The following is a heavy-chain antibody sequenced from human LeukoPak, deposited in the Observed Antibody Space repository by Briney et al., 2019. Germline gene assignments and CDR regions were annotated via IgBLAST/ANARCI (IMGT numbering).Heavy chain of an antibody. V-gene: IGHV3-30*02. D-gene: IGHD3-3*02. CDR1: AFTFTAYG. CDR3: AKYHRQWRRGGTFFYFDS. Sequence: GGSLRLSCAASAFTFTAYGMHWVRQGPGKGLEWLAFIRHDGGHKYYADSVKGRFSISRDNSQNTLYLQMNSLRVEDTAVYYCAKYHRQWRRGGTFFYFDSWGQGTQVTVSS. CDR2: IRHDGGHK. J-gene: IGHJ4*02.